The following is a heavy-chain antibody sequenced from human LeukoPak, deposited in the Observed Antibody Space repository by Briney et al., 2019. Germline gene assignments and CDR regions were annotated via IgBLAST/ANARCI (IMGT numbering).Heavy chain of an antibody. CDR3: AREDTALVIAY. Sequence: GRSLRLSCAAXGXXXXXXXMHWVRQXPXXXXXWVAIIWYDGSNKYYTDSAKGRFTISRDNSKNTLYLQMNSLRVEDTAVYYCAREDTALVIAYWGQGTLVTVSS. D-gene: IGHD5-18*01. CDR2: IWYDGSNK. CDR1: GXXXXXXX. V-gene: IGHV3-33*01. J-gene: IGHJ4*02.